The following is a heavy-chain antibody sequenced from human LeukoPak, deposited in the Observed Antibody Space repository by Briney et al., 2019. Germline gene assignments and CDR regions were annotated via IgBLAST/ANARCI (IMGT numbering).Heavy chain of an antibody. Sequence: SETLSLTCTVSGGSISSYYRSWIRQPPGKGLEWIGYIYYSGSTNYNPSLKSRVTISVDTSKNQFSLKLSSVTAADTAVYYCARAGVPGLFDYWGQGTLVTVSS. D-gene: IGHD1-1*01. J-gene: IGHJ4*02. CDR1: GGSISSYY. CDR3: ARAGVPGLFDY. V-gene: IGHV4-59*01. CDR2: IYYSGST.